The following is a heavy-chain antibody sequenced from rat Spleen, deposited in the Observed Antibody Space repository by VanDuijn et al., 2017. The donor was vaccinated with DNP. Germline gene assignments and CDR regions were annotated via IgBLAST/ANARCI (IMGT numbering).Heavy chain of an antibody. CDR1: GYTFTTYY. J-gene: IGHJ1*01. CDR3: ARRRLPYWYFDF. CDR2: INTGSGGT. V-gene: IGHV1-43*01. Sequence: QVQLRQSGAEPAKPGSSVKISCKASGYTFTTYYMTWIKQTTGQGLEYLGYINTGSGGTNYNEKFRGKATLTVDTPSNTAFMQLSSLTPDDSAVYYCARRRLPYWYFDFWGPGTMVTVSS. D-gene: IGHD1-4*01.